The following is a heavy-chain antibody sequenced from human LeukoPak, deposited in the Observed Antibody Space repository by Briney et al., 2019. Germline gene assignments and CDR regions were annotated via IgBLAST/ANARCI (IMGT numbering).Heavy chain of an antibody. J-gene: IGHJ4*02. CDR3: ARDLGGPWRRLFGY. D-gene: IGHD3-16*01. Sequence: SETLSLTCTVSGGSISSYYWSWIRQPPGKGLEWIGYIYYSGSTNYNPSLKSRVTISVDTSKNQFSLKLSSVTAADTAVYYCARDLGGPWRRLFGYWGQGTLVTVSS. CDR1: GGSISSYY. CDR2: IYYSGST. V-gene: IGHV4-59*12.